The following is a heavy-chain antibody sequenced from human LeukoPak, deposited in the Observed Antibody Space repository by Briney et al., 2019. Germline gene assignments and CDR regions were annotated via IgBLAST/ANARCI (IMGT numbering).Heavy chain of an antibody. CDR3: ARGYYDFWSGYSEPYYFDY. D-gene: IGHD3-3*01. CDR1: GFTFSSYS. CDR2: ISSSSSYI. J-gene: IGHJ4*02. Sequence: GGSLRLSCAASGFTFSSYSMNWVRQAPGKGLEWVPSISSSSSYIYYADSVKGRFTISRDNAKNSLYLQMNSRRAEDAAVYYCARGYYDFWSGYSEPYYFDYWGQGTLVTVSS. V-gene: IGHV3-21*01.